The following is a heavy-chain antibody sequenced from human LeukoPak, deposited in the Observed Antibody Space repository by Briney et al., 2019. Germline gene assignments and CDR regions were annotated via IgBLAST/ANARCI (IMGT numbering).Heavy chain of an antibody. J-gene: IGHJ4*02. Sequence: ASVKVSCKASGYTFTGYYMHWVGQSPGQGLEWMGWINPNSGGTNYAQKFQGRVTMTRDTSISTAYMELSRLRSDDTAVYYCARGALITKLPGKEGYWGQGTLVTVSS. D-gene: IGHD3-22*01. V-gene: IGHV1-2*02. CDR3: ARGALITKLPGKEGY. CDR1: GYTFTGYY. CDR2: INPNSGGT.